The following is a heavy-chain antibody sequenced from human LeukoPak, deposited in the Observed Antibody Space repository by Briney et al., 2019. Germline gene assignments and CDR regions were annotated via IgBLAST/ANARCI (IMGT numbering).Heavy chain of an antibody. CDR3: AREVAGRIEY. J-gene: IGHJ4*02. Sequence: GGSLRLACTASGFTFSSYAMSWVRQAPGKGLAWVSLITGGGETTYYGDSVTGRFTISRDNSKNTVHLQMNSLRVEDTAVYFCAREVAGRIEYWGQGALVTVSS. CDR1: GFTFSSYA. D-gene: IGHD6-19*01. V-gene: IGHV3-23*01. CDR2: ITGGGETT.